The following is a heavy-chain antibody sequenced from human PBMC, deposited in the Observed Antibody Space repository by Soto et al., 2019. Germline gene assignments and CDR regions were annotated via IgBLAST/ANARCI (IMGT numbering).Heavy chain of an antibody. CDR3: ARDNPYSSSPYYYYYYGMDV. V-gene: IGHV4-31*03. CDR1: GGSISSGGYY. CDR2: IYYSGST. D-gene: IGHD6-13*01. J-gene: IGHJ6*02. Sequence: PSETLSLTCTVSGGSISSGGYYWSWIRQHPGKGLEWIGYIYYSGSTYYNPSLKSRVTISVDTSKNQFSLKLSSVTAADTAVYYCARDNPYSSSPYYYYYYGMDVWGQGTTVTVSS.